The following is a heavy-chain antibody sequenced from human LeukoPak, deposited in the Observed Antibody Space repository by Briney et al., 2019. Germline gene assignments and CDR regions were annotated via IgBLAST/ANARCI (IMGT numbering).Heavy chain of an antibody. CDR1: GFTFTAYA. CDR3: ARDRSGCARASYYYYYYMDV. V-gene: IGHV3-23*01. CDR2: ISGSGGST. Sequence: GGSLRLSCAASGFTFTAYAMSWFRETPGKGLERVSAISGSGGSTYYAATVKGRFTISRDNSKNTLYLQMNSLRAYDTAVYYCARDRSGCARASYYYYYYMDVWGKGTTVTVSS. D-gene: IGHD6-19*01. J-gene: IGHJ6*03.